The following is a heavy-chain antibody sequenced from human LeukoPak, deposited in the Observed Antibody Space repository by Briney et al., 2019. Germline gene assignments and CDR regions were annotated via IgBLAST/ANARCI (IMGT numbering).Heavy chain of an antibody. CDR2: IIPIFGTA. CDR3: ARAYSSSWPFDY. CDR1: GGTFSSYA. D-gene: IGHD6-13*01. Sequence: SVKVSCTASGGTFSSYAISWVRQAPGQGLEWMGRIIPIFGTANSAQKFQGRGTITTDESTSTATLDLRMLRSEDTAVYYCARAYSSSWPFDYWGQGTLVTVSS. J-gene: IGHJ4*02. V-gene: IGHV1-69*05.